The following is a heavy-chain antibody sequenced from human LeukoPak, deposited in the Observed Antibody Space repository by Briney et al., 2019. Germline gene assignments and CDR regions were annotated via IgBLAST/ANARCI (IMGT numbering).Heavy chain of an antibody. CDR2: ISGSGGST. J-gene: IGHJ4*02. CDR1: GGSISSYY. Sequence: PSETLSLTCTVSGGSISSYYWSWVRQAPGKGLEWVSAISGSGGSTYYADSVKGRFTISRDNSKNTLYLQMNSLRAEDTAVYYCAKDRVVVVAATLDYWGQGTLVTVSS. CDR3: AKDRVVVVAATLDY. D-gene: IGHD2-15*01. V-gene: IGHV3-23*01.